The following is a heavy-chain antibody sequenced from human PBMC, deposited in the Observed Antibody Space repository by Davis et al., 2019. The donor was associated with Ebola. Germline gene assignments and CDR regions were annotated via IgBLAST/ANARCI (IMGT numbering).Heavy chain of an antibody. CDR3: VKYFNYAFEW. CDR1: GFTFSSYW. CDR2: IKQDGSEK. Sequence: GESLKISCAASGFTFSSYWMSWVRQAPGKGLEWVANIKQDGSEKYYVDSVRGRFTISRDNAKNSLHLQMNSLRAEDTAVYFCVKYFNYAFEWWGRGTLVTVSS. D-gene: IGHD2/OR15-2a*01. V-gene: IGHV3-7*03. J-gene: IGHJ4*02.